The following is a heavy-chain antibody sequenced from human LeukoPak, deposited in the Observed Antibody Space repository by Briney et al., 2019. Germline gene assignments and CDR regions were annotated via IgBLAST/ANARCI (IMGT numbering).Heavy chain of an antibody. J-gene: IGHJ5*02. V-gene: IGHV3-30*18. CDR3: VKHYDSSAYSWFDP. CDR1: GFTFSSYG. Sequence: PGRSLRLSCAASGFTFSSYGMHWVRQAPGKGLEWVAVISYDASYENYADSVKGRFTISRDNSKNTLFLQMNSLRAEDTALYYCVKHYDSSAYSWFDPWGQGTLVTVSS. D-gene: IGHD3-22*01. CDR2: ISYDASYE.